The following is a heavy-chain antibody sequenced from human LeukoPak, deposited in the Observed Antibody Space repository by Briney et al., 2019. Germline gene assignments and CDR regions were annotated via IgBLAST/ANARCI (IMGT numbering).Heavy chain of an antibody. Sequence: GRSLRLSCAASGFTFNSYGMHWVRQAPGKGLEWVAVISYDGSNKYYADSVKGRFTISRRNSKNTLYLQMNSLRAEDTAVYYCAKDLDIVVVPAAVMCNWGQGTLVTVSS. CDR2: ISYDGSNK. D-gene: IGHD2-2*01. J-gene: IGHJ4*02. CDR3: AKDLDIVVVPAAVMCN. V-gene: IGHV3-30*18. CDR1: GFTFNSYG.